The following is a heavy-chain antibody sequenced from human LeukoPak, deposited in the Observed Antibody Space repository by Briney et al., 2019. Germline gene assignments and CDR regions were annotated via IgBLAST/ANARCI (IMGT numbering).Heavy chain of an antibody. CDR2: ILPIFGTA. CDR1: GGTFSSYA. V-gene: IGHV1-69*05. J-gene: IGHJ1*01. D-gene: IGHD6-13*01. CDR3: ALTVSSSWYGYFQH. Sequence: SVKVSCKASGGTFSSYAISWVRQAPGQGLEWMGRILPIFGTANYAQKFQGRVTITTDESTSTAYMELSSLRSEDTAVYYWALTVSSSWYGYFQHWGQGSLVTVSS.